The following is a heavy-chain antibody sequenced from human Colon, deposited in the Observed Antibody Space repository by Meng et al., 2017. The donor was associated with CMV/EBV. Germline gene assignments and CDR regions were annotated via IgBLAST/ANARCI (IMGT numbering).Heavy chain of an antibody. CDR2: IYYSGST. CDR1: GGSVSSGSYY. D-gene: IGHD3-10*01. J-gene: IGHJ4*02. V-gene: IGHV4-61*01. Sequence: SETLSLTCTVSGGSVSSGSYYWSWIRQPPGKGLEWIGYIYYSGSTNYNPSLKSRVTISVDTSKNQFSLKLSSATAADTAVYYCARAVVRGVTTPYYFDYWGQGTLVTVSS. CDR3: ARAVVRGVTTPYYFDY.